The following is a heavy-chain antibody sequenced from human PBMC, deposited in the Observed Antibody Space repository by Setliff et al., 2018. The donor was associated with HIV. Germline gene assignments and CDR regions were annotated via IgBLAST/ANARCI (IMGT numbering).Heavy chain of an antibody. CDR2: IIPRFDIT. Sequence: GASVKVSCKTSGGTFSNYATNWVRQATGQGLEWVGRIIPRFDITNYAQKFQGRDRLTADESTSTAYLELSSLRSDDTAVYYCAAAMFLNHYRDPGEYSFDFWGQGTPVTVSS. CDR1: GGTFSNYA. J-gene: IGHJ4*02. V-gene: IGHV1-69*13. CDR3: AAAMFLNHYRDPGEYSFDF. D-gene: IGHD3-10*01.